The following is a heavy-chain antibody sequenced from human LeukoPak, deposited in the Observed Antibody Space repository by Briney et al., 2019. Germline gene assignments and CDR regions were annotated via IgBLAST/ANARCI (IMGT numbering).Heavy chain of an antibody. CDR2: IYHNGGT. D-gene: IGHD6-19*01. CDR1: GGSIRGSNYY. CDR3: ARRAVTGTGVDAFDI. J-gene: IGHJ3*02. Sequence: SETLSLTCTVSGGSIRGSNYYWGWIRQPPGKGLEWIGTIYHNGGTYYNPSLQSRVTISVDTSKNQFSLKLNSVTAPDTGIYYCARRAVTGTGVDAFDIWGQGTMVTVSS. V-gene: IGHV4-39*01.